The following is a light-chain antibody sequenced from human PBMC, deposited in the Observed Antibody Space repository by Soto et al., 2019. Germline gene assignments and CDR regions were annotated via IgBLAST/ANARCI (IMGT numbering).Light chain of an antibody. CDR2: EDS. Sequence: QSALTQPASVSGSPGQSITISCTGTSSDDGTYNLVSWYQQHPGKAPKLMIYEDSQRPSGVSNRFSGSRSGNTASLTISGLQAEDEADYYCCPYAGSSSDVFGTGTKLTVL. CDR1: SSDDGTYNL. V-gene: IGLV2-23*01. J-gene: IGLJ1*01. CDR3: CPYAGSSSDV.